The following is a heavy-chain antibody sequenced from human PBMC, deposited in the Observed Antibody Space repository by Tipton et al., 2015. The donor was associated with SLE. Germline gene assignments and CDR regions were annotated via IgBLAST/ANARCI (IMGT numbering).Heavy chain of an antibody. Sequence: TLSLTCTVSGGSISSGSYYWSWIRQPAGKGLEWIGRIYTSGSTNYNPSLKSRVTISVDTSKNQFSLKLSSVTAADTAVYYCARGHDSSGYHDYWGQGTLVTVSS. CDR2: IYTSGST. CDR3: ARGHDSSGYHDY. D-gene: IGHD3-22*01. J-gene: IGHJ4*02. CDR1: GGSISSGSYY. V-gene: IGHV4-61*02.